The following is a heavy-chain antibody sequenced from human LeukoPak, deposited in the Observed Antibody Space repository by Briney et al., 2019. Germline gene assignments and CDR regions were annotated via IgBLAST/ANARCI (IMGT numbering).Heavy chain of an antibody. CDR2: MNTNSGKT. D-gene: IGHD2-2*02. CDR1: GYTFTRYD. CDR3: ARDRLVVLPVAIYQPNWFGL. J-gene: IGHJ5*02. Sequence: ASVKVSGKASGYTFTRYDINGVRQAAGQGLEWMGWMNTNSGKTGSAHKFQGRVTMTRNSYISTAYMELSRLRYEDTDVCYFARDRLVVLPVAIYQPNWFGLWGEETVVTVS. V-gene: IGHV1-8*01.